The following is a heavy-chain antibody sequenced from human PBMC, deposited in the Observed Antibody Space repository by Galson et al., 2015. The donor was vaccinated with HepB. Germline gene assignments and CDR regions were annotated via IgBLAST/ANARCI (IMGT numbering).Heavy chain of an antibody. CDR3: AKECKDYSSGTYIDY. D-gene: IGHD3-10*01. Sequence: SLRLSCAASGFTFTDYALTWVRQAPGKGLEWVSTISGGDGSATYADSVKGRFTISRDISKNTLYLQLNSLRAGDTAAYYCAKECKDYSSGTYIDYWGQGTLVTVSS. V-gene: IGHV3-23*01. J-gene: IGHJ4*02. CDR1: GFTFTDYA. CDR2: ISGGDGSA.